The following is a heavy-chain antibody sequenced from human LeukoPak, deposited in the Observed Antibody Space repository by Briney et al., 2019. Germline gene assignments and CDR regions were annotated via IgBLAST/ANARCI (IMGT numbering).Heavy chain of an antibody. CDR1: GYTLTELS. J-gene: IGHJ4*02. D-gene: IGHD3-22*01. CDR2: FDPEDGET. V-gene: IGHV1-24*01. CDR3: ATIFGHYYDSSGYYYRDY. Sequence: ASVKVSCKVSGYTLTELSMHWVRQAPGKGLEWMGGFDPEDGETIYAQKFQGRVTMTEDTSTDTAYMELSSLRSEDTAVYYCATIFGHYYDSSGYYYRDYWGQGTLSPSPQ.